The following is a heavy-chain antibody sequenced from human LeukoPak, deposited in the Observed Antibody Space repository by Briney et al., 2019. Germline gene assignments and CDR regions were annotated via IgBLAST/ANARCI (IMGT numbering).Heavy chain of an antibody. V-gene: IGHV1-2*02. CDR1: GYTFTSYD. CDR2: INPNSGGT. CDR3: ARDRPSSRNWFDP. J-gene: IGHJ5*02. Sequence: ASVKVSCKASGYTFTSYDINWVRQAPGQGLEWMGWINPNSGGTNYAQKFQGRVTMTRDTSISTAYMELSRLRSDDTAVYYCARDRPSSRNWFDPWGQGTLVTVSS. D-gene: IGHD6-13*01.